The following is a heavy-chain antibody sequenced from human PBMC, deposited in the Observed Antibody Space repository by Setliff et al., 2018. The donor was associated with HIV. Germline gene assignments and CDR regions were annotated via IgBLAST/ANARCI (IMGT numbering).Heavy chain of an antibody. Sequence: PSETLSLTCAVYGGSFRGYYWSWIRQPPGKGLEWIGEINHSGSTNYNPSLKSRVTISVDTSKKQFSLKLSSVTAADTAVYYCARQACGGDCYPDYWGQGTQVTVSS. D-gene: IGHD2-21*02. V-gene: IGHV4-34*01. CDR3: ARQACGGDCYPDY. CDR2: INHSGST. CDR1: GGSFRGYY. J-gene: IGHJ4*02.